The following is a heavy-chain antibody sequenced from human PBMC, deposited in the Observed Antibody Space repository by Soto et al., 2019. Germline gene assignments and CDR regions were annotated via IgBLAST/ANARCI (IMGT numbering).Heavy chain of an antibody. CDR1: GYTFTSYG. D-gene: IGHD3-10*01. CDR2: ISAYNGNT. V-gene: IGHV1-18*01. J-gene: IGHJ5*02. Sequence: QVQLVQSGAEVKKPGASVKVSCKASGYTFTSYGISWVRQAPGQGLEWMGWISAYNGNTNYAQKLQGRVTMTTDTPTSTAYIELRSLRSDDTAVYYCARDRITMVRGVMRYGGVDPWGQGTLVTVSS. CDR3: ARDRITMVRGVMRYGGVDP.